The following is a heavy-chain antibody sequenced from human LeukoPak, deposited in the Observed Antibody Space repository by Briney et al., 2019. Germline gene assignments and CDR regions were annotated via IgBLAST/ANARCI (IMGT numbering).Heavy chain of an antibody. V-gene: IGHV3-30-3*01. D-gene: IGHD2-2*01. CDR1: GFTFSSYA. Sequence: GGSLRLSCAASGFTFSSYAMHWVRQAPGEGLEWVAVISYDGSNKYYADSVKGRFTISRDNSKNTLYLQMNSLRAEDTAVYYCARVSDIVVVPAPLGVNEFDIWGQGTMVTVSS. J-gene: IGHJ3*02. CDR2: ISYDGSNK. CDR3: ARVSDIVVVPAPLGVNEFDI.